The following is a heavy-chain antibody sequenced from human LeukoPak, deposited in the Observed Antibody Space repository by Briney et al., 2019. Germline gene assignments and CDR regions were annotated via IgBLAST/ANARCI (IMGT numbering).Heavy chain of an antibody. CDR1: GFTFTSYA. Sequence: GGSLRLSCAASGFTFTSYAMSWVRQAPGKGLEWVSAISGSGDNTYYTDSVKGRFTISRDNSKNTLYLQMNSLRAEDTAVYYCARTPTITIFGVVIMALGYWGQGTLVTVSS. CDR3: ARTPTITIFGVVIMALGY. J-gene: IGHJ4*02. V-gene: IGHV3-23*01. D-gene: IGHD3-3*01. CDR2: ISGSGDNT.